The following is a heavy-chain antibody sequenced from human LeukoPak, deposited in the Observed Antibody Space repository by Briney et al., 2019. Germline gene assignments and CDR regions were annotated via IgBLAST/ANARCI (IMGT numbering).Heavy chain of an antibody. J-gene: IGHJ5*02. D-gene: IGHD6-6*01. CDR1: GGSISSSSYY. V-gene: IGHV4-39*01. Sequence: KTSETLSLTCTVSGGSISSSSYYWGWIRQPQGKGLEWIGSIYYSGSTYYNPSLKSRVTISVDTSKNQFSLKLSSVTAADTAVYYCARPPHSSSSAWGQGTLVTVSS. CDR2: IYYSGST. CDR3: ARPPHSSSSA.